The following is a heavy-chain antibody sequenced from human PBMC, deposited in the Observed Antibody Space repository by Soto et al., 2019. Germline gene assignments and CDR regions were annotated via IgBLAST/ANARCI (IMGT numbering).Heavy chain of an antibody. J-gene: IGHJ4*02. V-gene: IGHV3-66*01. CDR2: IYSGGST. D-gene: IGHD3-10*01. Sequence: QPGGSLRLSCAASGFTVSSNYMSWVRQAPGKGLEWVSVIYSGGSTYYADSVKGRFTISRDNSKNTLYLQMNSLKAEDTAVYYCASPEYYYGSGSLYYWGQGTLVTVSS. CDR1: GFTVSSNY. CDR3: ASPEYYYGSGSLYY.